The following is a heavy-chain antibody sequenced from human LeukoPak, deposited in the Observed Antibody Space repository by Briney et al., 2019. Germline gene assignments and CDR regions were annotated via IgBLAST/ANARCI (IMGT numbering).Heavy chain of an antibody. CDR3: AREGGSSYSRPFAY. D-gene: IGHD5-18*01. CDR1: GFAFSSYY. Sequence: GGSLRLSCAASGFAFSSYYMSWVRQAPGKGLEWVSVIYSGGTTYYADSVKGRFTISRDNSKNTLYLQMNSLRPEDTDVYYCAREGGSSYSRPFAYGGQGTQVTVSS. J-gene: IGHJ4*02. V-gene: IGHV3-53*01. CDR2: IYSGGTT.